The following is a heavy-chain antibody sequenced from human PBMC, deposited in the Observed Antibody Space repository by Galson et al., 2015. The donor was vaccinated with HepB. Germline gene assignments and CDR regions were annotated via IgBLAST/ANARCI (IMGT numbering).Heavy chain of an antibody. CDR3: ARVWSGYGDSNSLGYFDL. CDR2: ISSSGSSSSI. J-gene: IGHJ2*01. CDR1: GITFSKYS. V-gene: IGHV3-21*01. Sequence: SLRLSCAASGITFSKYSMNWVRQAPGKGLEWVSSISSSGSSSSIYYADSVKGRFTISRDNAKNSLFLQMNSLRAEDTAVYYCARVWSGYGDSNSLGYFDLWGRGTLVTVSS. D-gene: IGHD4-17*01.